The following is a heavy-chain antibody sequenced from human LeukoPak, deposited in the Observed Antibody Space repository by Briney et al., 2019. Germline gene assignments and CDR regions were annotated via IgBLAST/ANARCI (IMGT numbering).Heavy chain of an antibody. CDR2: IKQDGSQK. CDR1: GFTFSSYA. CDR3: AGAGLDY. J-gene: IGHJ4*02. Sequence: PGGSLRLSCAASGFTFSSYAMSWVRQAPGKGLEWVANIKQDGSQKYYVDSVKGRFTISRDNAKNSLYLQMNSLSAEDTAVYYCAGAGLDYWGQGTLVTVSS. V-gene: IGHV3-7*03.